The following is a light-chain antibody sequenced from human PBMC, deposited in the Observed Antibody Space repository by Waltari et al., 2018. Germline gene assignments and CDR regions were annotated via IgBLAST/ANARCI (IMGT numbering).Light chain of an antibody. CDR2: GAS. CDR3: QQYGGSTGT. V-gene: IGKV3-20*01. J-gene: IGKJ1*01. CDR1: QIVSSNY. Sequence: EIVLTQSPGTLSLSPGESATLSCRASQIVSSNYLAWHQQKPGRAPRLLIYGASSRATGIPDRFSGSGTGTDFTLTISRLEPEDFAVYYCQQYGGSTGTFGQGTKVEIK.